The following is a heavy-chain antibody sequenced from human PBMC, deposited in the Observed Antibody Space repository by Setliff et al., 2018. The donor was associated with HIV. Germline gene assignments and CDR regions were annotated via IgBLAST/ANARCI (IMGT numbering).Heavy chain of an antibody. CDR2: ISGSGGRT. J-gene: IGHJ4*02. Sequence: PGESLKISCAASGFTFSRYDMSWVRQAPGKGLEWVSVISGSGGRTKYADSVQGRFTIPRDNSKNTLYLQMNSLRAEDTAVYYCAKGADPGTSGHYAPYYFDCWGQGTLVTVSS. D-gene: IGHD3-22*01. CDR1: GFTFSRYD. V-gene: IGHV3-23*01. CDR3: AKGADPGTSGHYAPYYFDC.